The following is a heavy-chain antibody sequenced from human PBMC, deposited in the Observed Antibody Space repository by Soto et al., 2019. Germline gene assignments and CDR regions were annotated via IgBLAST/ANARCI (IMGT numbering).Heavy chain of an antibody. CDR1: GYTFTSYG. J-gene: IGHJ6*02. V-gene: IGHV1-18*01. D-gene: IGHD3-9*01. CDR2: ISAYNGNT. CDR3: ARAGGYDILTGYYYYYGMDV. Sequence: ASVKVSCKASGYTFTSYGISWVRQAPGQGLEWMGWISAYNGNTNYAQKLQGRVTITTDTSTSTDYKKLRSQKTDDTAENYCARAGGYDILTGYYYYYGMDVWGQGTTVTVSS.